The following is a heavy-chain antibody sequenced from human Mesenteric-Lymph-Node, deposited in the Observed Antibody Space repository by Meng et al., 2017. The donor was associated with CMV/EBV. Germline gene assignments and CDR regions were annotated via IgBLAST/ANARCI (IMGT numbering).Heavy chain of an antibody. D-gene: IGHD3-9*01. CDR1: GGSFSGYY. CDR3: ARGSSYDILTGYFDY. Sequence: QGQLHQWGAGLLKPSETLSVTWAVYGGSFSGYYWNWIRQSPEKGLEWIGEINHSGSTTYNPSFTSRIIISVDTSTNQISLNMSSVTAADTAVYYCARGSSYDILTGYFDYWGQGALVTVSS. CDR2: INHSGST. V-gene: IGHV4-34*01. J-gene: IGHJ4*02.